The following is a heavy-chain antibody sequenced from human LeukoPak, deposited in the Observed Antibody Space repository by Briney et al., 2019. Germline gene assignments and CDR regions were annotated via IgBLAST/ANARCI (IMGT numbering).Heavy chain of an antibody. CDR2: IYYSGST. Sequence: SETLSLTCTVSGGSISSYYWSWIRQPPGKRLEWIGYIYYSGSTNYNPSLKSRVTISVDTSKNQFSLKLSSVTAADTAVYYCARVASAAADADNWFDPWGQGTLVTVSS. CDR1: GGSISSYY. V-gene: IGHV4-59*01. CDR3: ARVASAAADADNWFDP. D-gene: IGHD6-13*01. J-gene: IGHJ5*02.